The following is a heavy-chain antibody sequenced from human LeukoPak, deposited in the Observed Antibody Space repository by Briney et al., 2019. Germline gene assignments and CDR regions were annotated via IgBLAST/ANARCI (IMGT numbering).Heavy chain of an antibody. V-gene: IGHV3-74*01. CDR2: INSDGSST. J-gene: IGHJ3*02. CDR1: GFTFSSYW. CDR3: ARRSTLGGSGRGRAFDI. D-gene: IGHD3-10*01. Sequence: PGGSLRLSCAASGFTFSSYWMHWVRQAPGKGLVWVSRINSDGSSTSYADSVKGRFTISRDNAKNTLYLQMNSLRAEDTAVYYCARRSTLGGSGRGRAFDIWGQGTMVTVSS.